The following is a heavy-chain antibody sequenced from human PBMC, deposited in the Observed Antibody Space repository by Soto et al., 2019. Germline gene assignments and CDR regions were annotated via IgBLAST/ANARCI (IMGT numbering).Heavy chain of an antibody. CDR1: GYSFTRYS. V-gene: IGHV1-18*01. CDR2: ISTYSGNT. Sequence: ASVKVSCKASGYSFTRYSITWVRQAPGQGLEWMGWISTYSGNTIYAQKFQGRVTMTRDTSTSTAYMELRTLRFDDTAVYYCANSYGDPEYFQHWGQGTLVTVSS. CDR3: ANSYGDPEYFQH. D-gene: IGHD4-17*01. J-gene: IGHJ1*01.